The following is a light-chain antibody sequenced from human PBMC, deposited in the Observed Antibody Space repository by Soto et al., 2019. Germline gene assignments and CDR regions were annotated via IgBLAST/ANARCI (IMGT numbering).Light chain of an antibody. CDR1: QGIRHD. J-gene: IGKJ4*01. V-gene: IGKV1-6*01. CDR3: LQDYTYPRT. CDR2: AAS. Sequence: MTQSPASLSVSVGDRGTITCRASQGIRHDLGWYQQKPGKAPELLIYAASILQSGVPSRFSGSGSGTDFTLTITSLQPEDFAIYYCLQDYTYPRTFGGGTKWIS.